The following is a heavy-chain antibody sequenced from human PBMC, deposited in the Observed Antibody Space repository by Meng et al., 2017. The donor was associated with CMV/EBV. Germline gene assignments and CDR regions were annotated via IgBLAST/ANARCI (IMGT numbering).Heavy chain of an antibody. J-gene: IGHJ4*02. V-gene: IGHV1-2*02. CDR3: ARRIVVVPAAYLGY. CDR1: GSTFTGYY. D-gene: IGHD2-2*01. Sequence: ASGSTFTGYYLPWVRQAPGQGPEWMGWINPNGGGTNYAQKFQGRVTMTLDTSISTAYMELSRLRSDDTAVYYCARRIVVVPAAYLGYWGQGTLVTVSS. CDR2: INPNGGGT.